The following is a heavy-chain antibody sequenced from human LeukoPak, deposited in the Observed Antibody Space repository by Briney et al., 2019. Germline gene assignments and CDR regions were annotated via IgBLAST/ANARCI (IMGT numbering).Heavy chain of an antibody. CDR3: AKGLVVNDNYFDN. V-gene: IGHV3-23*01. CDR1: GFSLRTYA. CDR2: IGGSDGTT. J-gene: IGHJ4*02. D-gene: IGHD2-15*01. Sequence: GGSLRLSCAASGFSLRTYAMNWVRQVPGKGLEWVSSIGGSDGTTYYAASVKGRFTISSDFSTNTVSLQMNSLRAEDTAVYFCAKGLVVNDNYFDNWGRGTLVTVSS.